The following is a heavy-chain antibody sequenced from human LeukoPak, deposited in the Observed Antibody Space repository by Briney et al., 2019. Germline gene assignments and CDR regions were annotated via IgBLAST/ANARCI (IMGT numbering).Heavy chain of an antibody. Sequence: GASVKVSCTASGGTFSSYAISWVRQAPGKGLEWMGGFDPEDGETIYAQKFQGRVTMTEDTSTDTAYMELSSLRSEDTAVYYCATMAPYYYYGMDVWGQGTTVTVSS. CDR3: ATMAPYYYYGMDV. V-gene: IGHV1-24*01. CDR2: FDPEDGET. CDR1: GGTFSSYA. J-gene: IGHJ6*02. D-gene: IGHD5-24*01.